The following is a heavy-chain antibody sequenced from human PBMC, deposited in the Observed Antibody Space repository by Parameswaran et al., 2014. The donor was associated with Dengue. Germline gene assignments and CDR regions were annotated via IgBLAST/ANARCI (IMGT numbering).Heavy chain of an antibody. D-gene: IGHD2/OR15-2a*01. J-gene: IGHJ4*01. CDR3: ARRRVIAGLFDY. Sequence: RWIRQPPGKGLEWIGYIYYSGSTYYNPSLQSRVTISADTSNNQFFLRLSSVTAADTAVYYCARRRVIAGLFDYWGQGNPTVTVSS. V-gene: IGHV4-31*02. CDR2: IYYSGST.